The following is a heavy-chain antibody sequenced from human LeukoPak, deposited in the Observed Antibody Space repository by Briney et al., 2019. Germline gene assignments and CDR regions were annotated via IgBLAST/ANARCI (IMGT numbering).Heavy chain of an antibody. D-gene: IGHD3-10*01. CDR3: ARGYDSGSYYQF. Sequence: PSETLSLTCAVYGGSFSGYYWSWIRQPPGKGLEWIGEINRGGSTSYVPSLKSRVTVSLDTPKKQFSLKLTSVTAADTGVYYCARGYDSGSYYQFWGQGTLVTVSS. V-gene: IGHV4-34*01. CDR1: GGSFSGYY. J-gene: IGHJ1*01. CDR2: INRGGST.